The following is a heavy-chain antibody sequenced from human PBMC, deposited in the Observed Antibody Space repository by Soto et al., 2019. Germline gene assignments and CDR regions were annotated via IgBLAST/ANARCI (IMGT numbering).Heavy chain of an antibody. Sequence: GGSLRLSCAASGFTFSSYWMSWVRQAPGKGLEWVANIKQDGSEKYYVDSVKGRFTISRDNAKNPLYLQMNSLRAEDTAVYDCARDDRPYSSASFDYWGQGTLVTVSS. D-gene: IGHD6-6*01. V-gene: IGHV3-7*05. CDR3: ARDDRPYSSASFDY. CDR1: GFTFSSYW. CDR2: IKQDGSEK. J-gene: IGHJ4*02.